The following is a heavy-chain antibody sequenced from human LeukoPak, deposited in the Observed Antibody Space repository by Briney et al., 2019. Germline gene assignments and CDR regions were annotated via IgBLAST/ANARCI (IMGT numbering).Heavy chain of an antibody. J-gene: IGHJ5*02. V-gene: IGHV1-2*02. CDR1: GYTFTGYY. CDR3: ARGRENTFLTGYYDWFGP. Sequence: ASVKVSCKASGYTFTGYYMHWVRQAPGQGLEWMGWINPNSGGTNYAQKFQGRVTMNRDTSISTAYMELSRLISDDTDVYYCARGRENTFLTGYYDWFGPWGQGTLVTVSS. CDR2: INPNSGGT. D-gene: IGHD3-9*01.